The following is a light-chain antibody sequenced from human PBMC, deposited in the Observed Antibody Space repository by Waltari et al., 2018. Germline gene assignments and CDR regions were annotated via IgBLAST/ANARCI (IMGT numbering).Light chain of an antibody. CDR1: QNINTNF. CDR3: QQYSRPSYT. J-gene: IGKJ2*01. Sequence: EIVLTQYPGTLSLSPGERATLPCRASQNINTNFLTWYQQKPGQAPRLLIYGASSRATDVPDRFSGSGSGTDFTLTYSRLEPEDIAVYYCQQYSRPSYTFDQGTKLDIK. V-gene: IGKV3-20*01. CDR2: GAS.